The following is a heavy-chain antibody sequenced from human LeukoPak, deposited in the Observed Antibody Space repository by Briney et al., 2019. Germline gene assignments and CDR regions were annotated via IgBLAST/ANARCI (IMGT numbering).Heavy chain of an antibody. CDR3: ARSSGWKYNIAS. J-gene: IGHJ4*02. Sequence: GASVKVSCKASVYTFNGYYKHWVRQAPGQGLEWMGWINPNSCGTNYAQKFQGRVTMTRDTSIRKAYMELGRLRSDDTAMYYCARSSGWKYNIASWGQGTLVTVSS. D-gene: IGHD6-19*01. V-gene: IGHV1-2*02. CDR1: VYTFNGYY. CDR2: INPNSCGT.